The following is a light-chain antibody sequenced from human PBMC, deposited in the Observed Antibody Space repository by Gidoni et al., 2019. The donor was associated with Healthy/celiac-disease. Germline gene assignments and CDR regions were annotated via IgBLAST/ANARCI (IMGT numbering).Light chain of an antibody. V-gene: IGLV2-23*02. J-gene: IGLJ1*01. CDR1: SSDGGSYNL. Sequence: HSALTQPSSVYGSPGQSITISCTGTSSDGGSYNLVSCYQQHPGKAPKLLIYEFSKRPSGVSTRFSGSKSGKTASLTISGLQAEDEAEYYCCSYAGSSTYVFGTGTKVTVL. CDR2: EFS. CDR3: CSYAGSSTYV.